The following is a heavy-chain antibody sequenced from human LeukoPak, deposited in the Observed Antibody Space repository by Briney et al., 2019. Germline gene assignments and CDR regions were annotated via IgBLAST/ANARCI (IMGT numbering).Heavy chain of an antibody. CDR3: GRGVGATKGSFDY. CDR1: GDSVSSSTTA. V-gene: IGHV6-1*01. Sequence: SQTLSLTFAIFGDSVSSSTTAWNWIRQSPSRGLEWLGRTYYRSKWYNDYAVSVKSRITISPDTSKNQFSLRLNSVTPEDTAVYYCGRGVGATKGSFDYWGQGILVTVSS. CDR2: TYYRSKWYN. D-gene: IGHD1-26*01. J-gene: IGHJ4*02.